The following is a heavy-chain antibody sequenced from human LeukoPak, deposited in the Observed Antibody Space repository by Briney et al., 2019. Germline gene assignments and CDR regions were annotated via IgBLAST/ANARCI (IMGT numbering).Heavy chain of an antibody. D-gene: IGHD5-18*01. J-gene: IGHJ4*02. V-gene: IGHV3-23*01. Sequence: SGGSLRLSCAASGFTFTNYAMSWVRQAPGKGLEWVSVISGGGGSTYYADSVKGRFTISRDSSKDTLSLQMNSLRAEDTAVYYCAKELRGYSYGEHWGQGTLVTVSS. CDR1: GFTFTNYA. CDR2: ISGGGGST. CDR3: AKELRGYSYGEH.